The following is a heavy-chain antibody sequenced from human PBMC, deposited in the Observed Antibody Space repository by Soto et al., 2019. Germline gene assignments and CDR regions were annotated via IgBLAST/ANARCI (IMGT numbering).Heavy chain of an antibody. D-gene: IGHD3-22*01. J-gene: IGHJ3*02. V-gene: IGHV3-49*04. CDR2: IRSKAYGGTT. Sequence: GESLKISCTASGFTFGDYAMSWVRQAPGKGLEWVGFIRSKAYGGTTEYAASVKGRFTISRDDSKSIAYLQMNSLKTEDTAVYYCTRVKDYYDSSGYEESHDAFDIWGQGTMVTVSS. CDR1: GFTFGDYA. CDR3: TRVKDYYDSSGYEESHDAFDI.